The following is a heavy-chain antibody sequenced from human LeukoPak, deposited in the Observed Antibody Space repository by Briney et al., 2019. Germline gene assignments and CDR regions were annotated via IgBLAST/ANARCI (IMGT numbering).Heavy chain of an antibody. CDR1: GFTFSSYA. J-gene: IGHJ3*02. CDR2: ITGSGGRT. D-gene: IGHD4-17*01. Sequence: GGSLRLSCAASGFTFSSYAMHWVRQAPGKGLEWVSSITGSGGRTQYADSVQGRFTISRDNSKNTLYLQMNSLRAEDTAVYYCAKDPNGDYIGTFDTWGQGTMVTVSS. CDR3: AKDPNGDYIGTFDT. V-gene: IGHV3-23*01.